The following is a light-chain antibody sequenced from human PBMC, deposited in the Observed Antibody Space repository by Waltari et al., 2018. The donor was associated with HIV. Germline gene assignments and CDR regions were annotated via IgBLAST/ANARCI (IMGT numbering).Light chain of an antibody. Sequence: QSVLTQPPSASGTPGQRVTISCSGSRSNIGTTYVYWYRQVPGTAPKLLIYRNDQRPSGVPDRFSGSKSGTSASLAISGLLSEDESDYHCATWDDSLGFWLFGGGTKLTVL. CDR3: ATWDDSLGFWL. V-gene: IGLV1-47*01. CDR1: RSNIGTTY. CDR2: RND. J-gene: IGLJ3*02.